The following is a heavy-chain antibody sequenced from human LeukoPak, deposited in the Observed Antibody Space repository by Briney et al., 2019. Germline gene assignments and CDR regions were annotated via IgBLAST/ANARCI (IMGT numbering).Heavy chain of an antibody. Sequence: PGGSLRLSCAASGFTFDDYAMHRVRQAPGKGLEWVSGISWNSGSIGYADSVKGRFTISRDNAKNSLYLQMNSLRAEDTALYYCAKGIVAAAGMGFDYWGQGTLVTVSS. V-gene: IGHV3-9*01. CDR3: AKGIVAAAGMGFDY. CDR2: ISWNSGSI. CDR1: GFTFDDYA. D-gene: IGHD6-13*01. J-gene: IGHJ4*02.